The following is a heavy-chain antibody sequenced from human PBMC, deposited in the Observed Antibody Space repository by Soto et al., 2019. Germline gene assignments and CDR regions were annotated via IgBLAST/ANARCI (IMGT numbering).Heavy chain of an antibody. Sequence: ASVKVSCKASGYTFTSNAMHWVRQAPGQRLEWIGGIHTIYGTTNYAQKFQGRVTITRDKSTSTAYMELSSLRSEDTAVYYCAREGRYSYGSPPHDAFDIWGQGTMVTVSS. CDR3: AREGRYSYGSPPHDAFDI. J-gene: IGHJ3*02. CDR2: IHTIYGTT. CDR1: GYTFTSNA. D-gene: IGHD5-18*01. V-gene: IGHV1-3*04.